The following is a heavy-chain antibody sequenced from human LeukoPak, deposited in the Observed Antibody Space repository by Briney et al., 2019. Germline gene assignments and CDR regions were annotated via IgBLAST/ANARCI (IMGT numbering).Heavy chain of an antibody. D-gene: IGHD5-24*01. CDR1: GYTLTNYF. CDR2: SNPSDGRT. CDR3: VREDGISSDLGKSGPPAS. Sequence: ASVRVSCKASGYTLTNYFIHWVRQAPGQGLEWMGISNPSDGRTMYAENFQGRITRDTSTSTVFLDLRSLTYEDSAVYYCVREDGISSDLGKSGPPASWAQGSLVAVSS. V-gene: IGHV1-46*01. J-gene: IGHJ5*02.